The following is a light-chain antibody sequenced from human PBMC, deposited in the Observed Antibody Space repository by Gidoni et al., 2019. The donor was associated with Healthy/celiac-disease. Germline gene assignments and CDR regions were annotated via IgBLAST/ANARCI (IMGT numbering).Light chain of an antibody. CDR3: QAWDSSTAHVV. Sequence: SYELNQPPSVSVSPGQTASITCSGDKLGDKYACWYQQKPGQSPVLVIYQDSKRPSGIPERFSGSNSGNTATLTISGTQAMDEADYYCQAWDSSTAHVVFGGGTKLT. CDR1: KLGDKY. CDR2: QDS. V-gene: IGLV3-1*01. J-gene: IGLJ2*01.